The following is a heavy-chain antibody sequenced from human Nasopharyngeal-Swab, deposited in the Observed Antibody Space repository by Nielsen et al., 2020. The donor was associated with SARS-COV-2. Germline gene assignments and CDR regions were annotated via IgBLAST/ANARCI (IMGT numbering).Heavy chain of an antibody. CDR3: ARGQYYGSGSLNWFDP. CDR1: GGTFSSYA. CDR2: IIPIFGTA. D-gene: IGHD3-10*01. Sequence: SVKVSCKASGGTFSSYAISWVRQAPGQGLEWMGGIIPIFGTANYAPKFQGRVTITADESTSTAYMELSSLRSEDTAVYYCARGQYYGSGSLNWFDPWGQGTLVTVSS. J-gene: IGHJ5*02. V-gene: IGHV1-69*13.